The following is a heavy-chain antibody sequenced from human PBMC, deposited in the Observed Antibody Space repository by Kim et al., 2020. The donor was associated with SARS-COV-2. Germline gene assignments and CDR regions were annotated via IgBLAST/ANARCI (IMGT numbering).Heavy chain of an antibody. Sequence: SVKVSCKASGGTFSSYAISWVRQAPGQGLEWMGGIIPIFGTANYAQKFQGRVTITADESTSTAYMELSSLRSEDTAVYYCARGSLRYFDWLFPIYDYWGQGTLVTVSS. CDR1: GGTFSSYA. CDR2: IIPIFGTA. V-gene: IGHV1-69*13. J-gene: IGHJ4*02. D-gene: IGHD3-9*01. CDR3: ARGSLRYFDWLFPIYDY.